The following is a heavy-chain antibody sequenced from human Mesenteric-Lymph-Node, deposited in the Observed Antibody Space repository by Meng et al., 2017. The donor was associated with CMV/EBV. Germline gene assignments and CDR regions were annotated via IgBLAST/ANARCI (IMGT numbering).Heavy chain of an antibody. Sequence: GGSLRLSCAASGFTFNMYWMTWVRQAPGKGLEWVANIKQDGSEKYYVDSVKGRFTISRDNAKNSLYLQMNSLRAEDTAVYYCARSLGYCSGGSCFPFDYWGQGTQVTVSS. CDR1: GFTFNMYW. CDR2: IKQDGSEK. J-gene: IGHJ4*02. D-gene: IGHD2-15*01. V-gene: IGHV3-7*01. CDR3: ARSLGYCSGGSCFPFDY.